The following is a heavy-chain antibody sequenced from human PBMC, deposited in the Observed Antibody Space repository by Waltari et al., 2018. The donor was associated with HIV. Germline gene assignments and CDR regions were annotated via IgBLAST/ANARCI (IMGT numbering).Heavy chain of an antibody. Sequence: QQQLQESGPGLVKPSETLSLTCTVSGGSISSSSYYWGWIRQPPGKGLEWIGSIYYSGSTNYNPSLKSRVTISVDTSNNQFSLKLSSVTAADTAVYYCARQRRFEGGLYWYFDLWGRGTLVTVSS. CDR3: ARQRRFEGGLYWYFDL. J-gene: IGHJ2*01. CDR1: GGSISSSSYY. D-gene: IGHD3-16*01. CDR2: IYYSGST. V-gene: IGHV4-39*01.